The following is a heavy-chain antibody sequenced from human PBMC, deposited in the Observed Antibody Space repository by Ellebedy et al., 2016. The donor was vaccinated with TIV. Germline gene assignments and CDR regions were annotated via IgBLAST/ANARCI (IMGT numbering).Heavy chain of an antibody. CDR1: GGSFSANS. V-gene: IGHV4-34*01. Sequence: SETLSLTXAVSGGSFSANSWTWIRQPPGKGLEWIGEVSHSGSTEYNPSLKNRVTMSIDTSKNQFSLKLNSVTAADTAVYYCARGTVSLQPLKYFDSWGQGTRVTVSS. D-gene: IGHD4-11*01. J-gene: IGHJ4*02. CDR2: VSHSGST. CDR3: ARGTVSLQPLKYFDS.